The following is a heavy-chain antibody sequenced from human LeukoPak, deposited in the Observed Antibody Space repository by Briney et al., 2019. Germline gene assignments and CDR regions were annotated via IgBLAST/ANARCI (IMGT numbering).Heavy chain of an antibody. CDR3: ARDPYYGSGIVY. D-gene: IGHD3-10*01. CDR1: GGSFSGYY. CDR2: INHSGST. Sequence: SETLSLTCAVYGGSFSGYYWSWIRQPPGKGLEWIGEINHSGSTNYNPSLKSRATISVDTSKNQFSLKLSSVTAADTAVYYCARDPYYGSGIVYWGQGTLVTVSS. J-gene: IGHJ4*02. V-gene: IGHV4-34*01.